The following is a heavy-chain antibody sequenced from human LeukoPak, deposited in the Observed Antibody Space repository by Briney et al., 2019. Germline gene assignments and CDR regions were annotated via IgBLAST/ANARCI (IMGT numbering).Heavy chain of an antibody. CDR2: ISYDGSNK. J-gene: IGHJ5*02. CDR1: GFTFSSYG. V-gene: IGHV3-30*03. CDR3: AIPPGYSYAA. Sequence: GGSLRLSCAASGFTFSSYGMHWVRQAPGKGLEWVAVISYDGSNKYYADSVKGRSTISRDNSKNTLYLQMNSLRVEDTAVYYCAIPPGYSYAAWGQGTLVTVSS. D-gene: IGHD5-18*01.